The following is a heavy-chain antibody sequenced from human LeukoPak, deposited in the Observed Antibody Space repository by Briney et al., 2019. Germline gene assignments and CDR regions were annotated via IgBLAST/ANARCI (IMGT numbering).Heavy chain of an antibody. J-gene: IGHJ3*02. CDR1: GFTFSTYG. V-gene: IGHV3-30*02. CDR2: IRYDGSIK. CDR3: ARGLLIAVAGTGAFDI. D-gene: IGHD6-19*01. Sequence: GGSLRLSCAASGFTFSTYGMHWVRQAPGKGLEWVAFIRYDGSIKYYADSVKGRFTISRDNAKNSLYLQMNSLRAEDTAVYYCARGLLIAVAGTGAFDIWGQGTMVTVSS.